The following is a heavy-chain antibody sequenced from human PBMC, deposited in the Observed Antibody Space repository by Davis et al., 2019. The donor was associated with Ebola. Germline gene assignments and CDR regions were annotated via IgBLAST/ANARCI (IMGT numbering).Heavy chain of an antibody. CDR3: AREAEYGSLDY. CDR2: IYHSGST. J-gene: IGHJ4*02. V-gene: IGHV4-38-2*02. D-gene: IGHD3-10*01. Sequence: PSETLSLTCTVSGYSISSGYYWGWIRQPPGKGLEWIGSIYHSGSTYYNPSLKSRVTISVDTSKNQFSLKLSSVTAADTAVYYCAREAEYGSLDYWGQGTLVTVSS. CDR1: GYSISSGYY.